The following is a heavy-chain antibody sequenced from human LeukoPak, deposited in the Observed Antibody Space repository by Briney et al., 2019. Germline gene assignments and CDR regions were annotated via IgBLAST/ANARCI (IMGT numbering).Heavy chain of an antibody. CDR1: GGTFSSYA. J-gene: IGHJ4*02. Sequence: GASVKVSCKASGGTFSSYAISWVRQAPGQGLEWMGGIIPIFGTANYAQKFQGRVTITADKSTSTAYMELSSLRSEDTAVYYCTRRGSGRPYYFDYWGQGTLVTVSS. V-gene: IGHV1-69*06. CDR2: IIPIFGTA. D-gene: IGHD3-10*01. CDR3: TRRGSGRPYYFDY.